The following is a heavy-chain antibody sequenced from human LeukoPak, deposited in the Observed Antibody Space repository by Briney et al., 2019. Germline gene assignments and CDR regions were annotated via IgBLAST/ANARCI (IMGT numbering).Heavy chain of an antibody. V-gene: IGHV4-31*03. Sequence: SETLSPTCTVSGGSISSGGYYWSWIRQHPGKGLEWIGYIYYSGSTYYNPSLKSRVTISVDTSKNQFSLKLSSVTAADTAVYYCARAPVTDFWSGYYPSWFDPWGQGTLVTVSS. CDR3: ARAPVTDFWSGYYPSWFDP. D-gene: IGHD3-3*01. J-gene: IGHJ5*02. CDR1: GGSISSGGYY. CDR2: IYYSGST.